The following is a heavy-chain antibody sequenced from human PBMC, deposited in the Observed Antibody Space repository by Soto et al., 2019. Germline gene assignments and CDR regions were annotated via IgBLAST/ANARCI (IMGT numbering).Heavy chain of an antibody. CDR3: ARLGGYYQAFDQ. CDR2: MYHSGST. V-gene: IGHV4-59*08. J-gene: IGHJ4*02. Sequence: TSETLSLTCTVSGGSISSYYWSWIRQPPGKGLEWIGYMYHSGSTNYNPSLKSRVTISVDTSKNQFSLKLDSVTAADTAVYYCARLGGYYQAFDQWGQGSLVTVSS. CDR1: GGSISSYY. D-gene: IGHD3-22*01.